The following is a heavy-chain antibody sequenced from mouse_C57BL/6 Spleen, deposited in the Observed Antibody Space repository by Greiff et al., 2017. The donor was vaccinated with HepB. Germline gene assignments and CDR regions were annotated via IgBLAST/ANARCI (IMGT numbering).Heavy chain of an antibody. Sequence: QVQLQQPGAELVMPGASVKLSCKASGYTFTSYWMHWVKQRPGQGLEWIGEIDPSDSYTNYNQKFKGKSTLTVDKSSSTAYMQLSSLTSEDSAVYYCVYCNYVGLDYWGQGTTLTVSS. D-gene: IGHD2-1*01. CDR1: GYTFTSYW. CDR3: VYCNYVGLDY. J-gene: IGHJ2*01. CDR2: IDPSDSYT. V-gene: IGHV1-69*01.